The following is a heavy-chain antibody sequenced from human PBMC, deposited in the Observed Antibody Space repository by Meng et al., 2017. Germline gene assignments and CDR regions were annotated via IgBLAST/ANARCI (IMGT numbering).Heavy chain of an antibody. D-gene: IGHD4-17*01. Sequence: GESLKISCAASGFTVSSNYMSWVRQAPGKGLEWVSVIYSGGSTHYADSVKGRFTIYRDNSKNTPYLQMNSLRAEDTAVYYCARDTPRMTTVTTRYFDLWGRGTLVTVSS. CDR3: ARDTPRMTTVTTRYFDL. CDR1: GFTVSSNY. V-gene: IGHV3-53*01. CDR2: IYSGGST. J-gene: IGHJ2*01.